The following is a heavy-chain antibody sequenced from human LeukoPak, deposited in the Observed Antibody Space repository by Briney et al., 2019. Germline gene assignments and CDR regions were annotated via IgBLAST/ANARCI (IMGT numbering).Heavy chain of an antibody. J-gene: IGHJ4*02. CDR2: KQHDGSTT. V-gene: IGHV3-30*02. CDR1: GFTFSNYG. CDR3: VRGAYSSSWLNFDY. D-gene: IGHD6-13*01. Sequence: PGGSLRLSCVASGFTFSNYGMHWVRQVPGKGLEWVAFKQHDGSTTFYADSVKGRFTISRDNSKNTLYLQMNSLRAEDTAVYYCVRGAYSSSWLNFDYWGQGTLVTVSS.